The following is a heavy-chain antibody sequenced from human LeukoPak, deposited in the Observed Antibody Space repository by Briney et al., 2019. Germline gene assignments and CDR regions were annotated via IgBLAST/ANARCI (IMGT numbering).Heavy chain of an antibody. D-gene: IGHD2-21*02. CDR3: AREGTANWFDP. Sequence: SETLSLTCTVSGGSISSYYWSWIRQPPGKGLEWIGYIYYSGSTNYDPSLKSRVTISVDTSKNQFSLKLSSVTAADTAVYYCAREGTANWFDPWGQGTLVTVSS. CDR2: IYYSGST. J-gene: IGHJ5*02. V-gene: IGHV4-59*01. CDR1: GGSISSYY.